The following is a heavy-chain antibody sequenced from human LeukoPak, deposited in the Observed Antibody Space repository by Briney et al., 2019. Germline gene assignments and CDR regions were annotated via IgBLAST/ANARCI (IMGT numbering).Heavy chain of an antibody. D-gene: IGHD3-10*01. CDR2: ISPKTGDT. CDR3: ARVATMVTYFHY. Sequence: ASVTVSCKASGYTFTSYGISWVRQAPGQGLEWMGWISPKTGDTKYAQKFQGRVTMTRDTSINTAYMELRTLRPDDTALYFCARVATMVTYFHYWGQGTLITASS. J-gene: IGHJ4*02. CDR1: GYTFTSYG. V-gene: IGHV1-18*01.